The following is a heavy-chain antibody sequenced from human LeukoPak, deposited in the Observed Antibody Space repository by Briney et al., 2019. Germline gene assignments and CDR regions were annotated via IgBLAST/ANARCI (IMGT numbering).Heavy chain of an antibody. J-gene: IGHJ3*02. Sequence: GGSLRLSCAASGFTFSSYSMNWVRQAPGKGLEWVSSISSSSSYIYYADSVKGRFTISRDNAKNSLYLQMNSLRAEDTAVYYCARGGHYDFWSGYSGVNAFDIWGQGTMVTVSS. CDR3: ARGGHYDFWSGYSGVNAFDI. D-gene: IGHD3-3*01. CDR2: ISSSSSYI. CDR1: GFTFSSYS. V-gene: IGHV3-21*01.